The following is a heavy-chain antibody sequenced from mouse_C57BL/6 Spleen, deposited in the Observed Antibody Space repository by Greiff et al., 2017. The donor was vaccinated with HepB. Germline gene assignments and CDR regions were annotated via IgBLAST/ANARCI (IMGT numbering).Heavy chain of an antibody. CDR2: INYDGSST. J-gene: IGHJ4*01. CDR1: GFTFSDYY. CDR3: ARDAPYYSKGKLYYAMDY. V-gene: IGHV5-16*01. D-gene: IGHD2-5*01. Sequence: EVKLVESEGGLVQPGSSMKLSCTASGFTFSDYYMAWVRQVPEKGLEWVANINYDGSSTYYLDSLKSRFIISRDNAKNILYLQMSSLKSEDTATYYCARDAPYYSKGKLYYAMDYWGQGTSVTVSS.